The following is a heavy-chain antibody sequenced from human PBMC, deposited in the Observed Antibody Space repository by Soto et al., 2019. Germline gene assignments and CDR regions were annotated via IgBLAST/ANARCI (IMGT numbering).Heavy chain of an antibody. J-gene: IGHJ4*02. CDR1: GGTFNTYA. CDR3: AREVQVHTPAFVY. Sequence: QVQLVQSGAEMKKPGASVKVSCQSSGGTFNTYAMNWVRQAPGQGPEWMGDISPMFGAANYAPEFQGRVTLTADESTGTSYMQLSSLTSEDTALYFCAREVQVHTPAFVYWGQGTLVTVSS. V-gene: IGHV1-69*19. D-gene: IGHD3-10*01. CDR2: ISPMFGAA.